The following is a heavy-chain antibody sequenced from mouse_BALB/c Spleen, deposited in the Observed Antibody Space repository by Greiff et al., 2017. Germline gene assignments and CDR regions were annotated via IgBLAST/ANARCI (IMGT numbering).Heavy chain of an antibody. Sequence: QVQLQQSGAELARPGASVKMSCKASGYTFTSYTMHWVNQRPGQGLEWIGYINPSSGYTEYNQKFKDKTTLTADKSSSPSYMQLSSLTSEDSAVYYCTRSNYEYYYMDYWGQGTSVTVSS. CDR2: INPSSGYT. V-gene: IGHV1-4*02. J-gene: IGHJ4*01. CDR1: GYTFTSYT. CDR3: TRSNYEYYYMDY. D-gene: IGHD1-1*01.